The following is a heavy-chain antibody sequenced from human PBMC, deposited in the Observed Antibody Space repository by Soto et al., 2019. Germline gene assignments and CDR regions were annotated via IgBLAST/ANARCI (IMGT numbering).Heavy chain of an antibody. CDR1: GYTFSGYY. CDR2: MNSLSGET. V-gene: IGHV1-2*02. D-gene: IGHD3-22*01. Sequence: ASVKVSCKASGYTFSGYYMNWVRQAPGQGLEWMGWMNSLSGETSFPQKFQGRLAMTRDKSTDTAFMEVSRLTSGVTAVYYCARNYYSSSDRDYLDYWGQGTLVTVSS. CDR3: ARNYYSSSDRDYLDY. J-gene: IGHJ4*02.